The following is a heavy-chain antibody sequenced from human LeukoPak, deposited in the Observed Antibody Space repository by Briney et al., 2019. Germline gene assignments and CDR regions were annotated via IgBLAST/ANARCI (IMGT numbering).Heavy chain of an antibody. CDR1: GFTFSSYG. CDR3: AKDRADIVVVTAAPSFDP. CDR2: ISYDGSNK. Sequence: PGGSLRVSCAASGFTFSSYGMHWGRQAPGKGVEWVAVISYDGSNKYYADSVKGRFTISRDNAKNTLYLQMDSLRAEDTAVYYCAKDRADIVVVTAAPSFDPWGQGTLVTVSS. V-gene: IGHV3-30*18. D-gene: IGHD2-21*02. J-gene: IGHJ5*02.